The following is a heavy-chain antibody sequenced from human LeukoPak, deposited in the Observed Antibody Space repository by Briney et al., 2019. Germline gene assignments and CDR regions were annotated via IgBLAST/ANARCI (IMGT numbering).Heavy chain of an antibody. D-gene: IGHD3-10*01. CDR1: GYIFTNYW. V-gene: IGHV5-51*01. J-gene: IGHJ4*02. CDR2: IYPGDSDT. CDR3: ARQSGSASYRGSYVY. Sequence: GESLKISCKGSGYIFTNYWIGWVRQMPGKGPEWMGIIYPGDSDTRYSPSFHGQVTISADKSISTAYLQWNSLKASDTAMYYCARQSGSASYRGSYVYWGQGTLVTVSS.